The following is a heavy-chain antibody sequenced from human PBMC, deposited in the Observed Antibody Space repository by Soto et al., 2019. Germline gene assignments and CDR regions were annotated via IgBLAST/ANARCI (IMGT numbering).Heavy chain of an antibody. CDR3: ARNIAVPDETGYGMDV. Sequence: GGSLRLSCAASGFTFSSYSMNWVRQAPGKGLEWVSSISSSSSYIYYADSVKGRFTISRDNAKNSLYLQMNSLRAEDTAVYYCARNIAVPDETGYGMDVWGQGTTVTVSS. V-gene: IGHV3-21*01. CDR2: ISSSSSYI. J-gene: IGHJ6*02. CDR1: GFTFSSYS. D-gene: IGHD6-19*01.